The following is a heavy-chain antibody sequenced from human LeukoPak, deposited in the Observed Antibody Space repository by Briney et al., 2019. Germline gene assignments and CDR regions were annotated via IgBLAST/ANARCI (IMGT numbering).Heavy chain of an antibody. D-gene: IGHD6-13*01. CDR1: GFTFDVFG. CDR2: ITWNGGST. J-gene: IGHJ4*02. Sequence: GGSLRLSCAASGFTFDVFGMSWVRQAPGKGLEWVFGITWNGGSTGYADSEKGRFTISRDNAKNSLYLQMNSLRAEDTALYYCARGTIRAPATDFDYWGQGSLVTVSS. V-gene: IGHV3-20*04. CDR3: ARGTIRAPATDFDY.